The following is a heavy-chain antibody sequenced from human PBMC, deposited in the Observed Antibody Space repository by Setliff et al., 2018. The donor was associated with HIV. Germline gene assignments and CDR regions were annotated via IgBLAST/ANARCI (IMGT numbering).Heavy chain of an antibody. V-gene: IGHV1-8*02. D-gene: IGHD1-1*01. J-gene: IGHJ4*02. CDR3: ARGHSGNDY. CDR1: GYTFTNYD. CDR2: MNPDSGNT. Sequence: ASVKVSCKASGYTFTNYDINWVRQASGQGLEWMGRMNPDSGNTEYAQQFQGRVTMTRNTSISTAYMELSSLRSEDTAIYYCARGHSGNDYWGQGTLVTVSS.